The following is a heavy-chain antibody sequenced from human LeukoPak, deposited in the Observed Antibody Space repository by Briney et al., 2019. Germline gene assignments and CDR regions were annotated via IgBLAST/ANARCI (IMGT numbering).Heavy chain of an antibody. D-gene: IGHD5/OR15-5a*01. Sequence: GGSLRLSCAASGFTFSSYAMSWVRQAPGKGLEWVSAISGSGGSTYYADSVKGRFTISRDNSKNTLFLQMNSLRAEDTAIYYCAKKVGLVSAPLYYFDVWGQGTLVTVSS. CDR2: ISGSGGST. V-gene: IGHV3-23*01. CDR1: GFTFSSYA. CDR3: AKKVGLVSAPLYYFDV. J-gene: IGHJ4*02.